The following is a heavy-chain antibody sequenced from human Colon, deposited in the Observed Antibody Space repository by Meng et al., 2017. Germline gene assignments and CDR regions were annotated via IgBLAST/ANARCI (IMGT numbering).Heavy chain of an antibody. CDR2: IIPIFGTA. Sequence: SVKVSCKASVGTFSRYAISWVRHAPGQGLEWMGGIIPIFGTANYVQKFQGRVMITADEPTSTAYMELSSLRSEDTAVYYCPRDSRYSSGWGGARLKNWFDPWGQGTLVTVSS. J-gene: IGHJ5*02. CDR1: VGTFSRYA. D-gene: IGHD6-19*01. CDR3: PRDSRYSSGWGGARLKNWFDP. V-gene: IGHV1-69*13.